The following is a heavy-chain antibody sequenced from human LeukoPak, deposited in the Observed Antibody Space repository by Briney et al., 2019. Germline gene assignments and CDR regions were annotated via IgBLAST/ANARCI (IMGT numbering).Heavy chain of an antibody. V-gene: IGHV3-72*01. CDR3: ARVFFSGGRSYYDY. CDR1: GFSFTDHH. Sequence: GGSLRLSCAASGFSFTDHHMDWVRQPPGKGLEWVGRSRNKVDGYTTEYAASVKGRFTISRDDSKNSLYLQMNSLKTEDTAIYYCARVFFSGGRSYYDYWGQGTLVTVSS. CDR2: SRNKVDGYTT. D-gene: IGHD3-22*01. J-gene: IGHJ4*02.